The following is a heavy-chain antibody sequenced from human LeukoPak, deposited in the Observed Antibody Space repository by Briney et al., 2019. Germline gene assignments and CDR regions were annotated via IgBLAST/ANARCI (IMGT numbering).Heavy chain of an antibody. D-gene: IGHD3-22*01. V-gene: IGHV5-51*01. Sequence: GESRKISCKGSGYSFTSYWIGWVRQMPGKGLEWMGIIYPGDSDTRYSPSFQGQVTISADKSISTAYLQWSSLKASDTAMYYCARQVPVVGYYDSSGYDYWGQGTLVTVSS. CDR2: IYPGDSDT. CDR1: GYSFTSYW. J-gene: IGHJ4*02. CDR3: ARQVPVVGYYDSSGYDY.